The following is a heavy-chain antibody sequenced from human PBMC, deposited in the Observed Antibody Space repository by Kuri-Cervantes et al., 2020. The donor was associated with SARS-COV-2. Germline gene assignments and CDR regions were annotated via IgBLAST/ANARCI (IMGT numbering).Heavy chain of an antibody. D-gene: IGHD4-17*01. V-gene: IGHV5-51*01. CDR2: IYPGDSDT. CDR1: GYSFTNYW. Sequence: KVSCKGSGYSFTNYWIGWVRQMPGKGLEWMGIIYPGDSDTRYSPSFQGQVTISADKSINTAFLQWSSLKASDTAIYYCARRAYGEEVDYYYMDVWGQGTMVTVSS. J-gene: IGHJ6*03. CDR3: ARRAYGEEVDYYYMDV.